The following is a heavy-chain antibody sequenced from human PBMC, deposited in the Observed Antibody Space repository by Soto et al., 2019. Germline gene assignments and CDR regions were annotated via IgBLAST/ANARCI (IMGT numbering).Heavy chain of an antibody. D-gene: IGHD6-13*01. CDR3: ASTKYSSSKDFXY. Sequence: GGSLRLSCAASGFTFSSYSMNWVRQAPGKGLEWVSSISSSSSYIYYADSMKGRFTISRDNAKNSLYLQMNSLRAEDTAVYYCASTKYSSSKDFXYWGQGTLVTVSS. V-gene: IGHV3-21*01. CDR2: ISSSSSYI. CDR1: GFTFSSYS. J-gene: IGHJ4*02.